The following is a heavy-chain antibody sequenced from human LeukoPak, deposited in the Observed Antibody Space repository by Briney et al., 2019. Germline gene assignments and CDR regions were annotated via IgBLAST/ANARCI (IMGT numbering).Heavy chain of an antibody. CDR1: GASIRDHY. CDR3: ARDMNRNGFYHGFEN. CDR2: IYTDGTT. Sequence: SETLSLTGTVFGASIRDHYWSWIRQPVGKRPEWIGRIYTDGTTHYNPSLESRVTISRDKAKNQFSVRLTSVTAADTAVYSCARDMNRNGFYHGFENWSRGTLVTVSS. V-gene: IGHV4-4*07. D-gene: IGHD2-8*01. J-gene: IGHJ4*02.